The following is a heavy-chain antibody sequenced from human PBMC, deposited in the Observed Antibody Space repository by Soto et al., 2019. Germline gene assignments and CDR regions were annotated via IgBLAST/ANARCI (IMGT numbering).Heavy chain of an antibody. V-gene: IGHV3-30*18. Sequence: PGGSLRLSCAASGFTFSSYGMHWVRQAPGKGLEWEAVISYDGSNKYYADSVKGRFTIARDNAKNTLYLQMNSLRAEDTAVYYCAKALNWNYRRTSKDGFDIGGQGTRVTVSA. D-gene: IGHD1-7*01. CDR2: ISYDGSNK. CDR1: GFTFSSYG. J-gene: IGHJ3*02. CDR3: AKALNWNYRRTSKDGFDI.